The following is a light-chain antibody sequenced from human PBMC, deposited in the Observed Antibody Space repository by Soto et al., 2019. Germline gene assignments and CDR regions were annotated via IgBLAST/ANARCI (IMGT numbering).Light chain of an antibody. CDR1: QSVSSNY. V-gene: IGKV3-20*01. CDR3: QQYHNTPIT. Sequence: EILMTQSPATLSVSPGERATLSCRVSQSVSSNYLAWYQQIPGQAPRLLIYGVSSRAAGIPDRFSGSGSGTDFTLTINRLEPEDFAVYYCQQYHNTPITFGQGTRLEI. CDR2: GVS. J-gene: IGKJ5*01.